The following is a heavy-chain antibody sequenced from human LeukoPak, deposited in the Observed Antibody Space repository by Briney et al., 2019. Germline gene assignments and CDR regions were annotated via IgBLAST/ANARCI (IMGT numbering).Heavy chain of an antibody. Sequence: GRSLRLSCAASGFTFSSYGMHWARQAPGKRLEWVAVISYDGSNKYYADSVKGRFTISRDNSKNTLYLQMNSLRAEDTAVYYCAKEVYYYDSSGPTCFDYWGQGTLVTVSS. V-gene: IGHV3-30*18. D-gene: IGHD3-22*01. CDR2: ISYDGSNK. CDR1: GFTFSSYG. J-gene: IGHJ4*02. CDR3: AKEVYYYDSSGPTCFDY.